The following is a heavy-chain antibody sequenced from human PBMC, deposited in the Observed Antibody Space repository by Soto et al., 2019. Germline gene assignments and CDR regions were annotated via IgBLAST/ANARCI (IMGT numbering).Heavy chain of an antibody. CDR3: ARVITMVRGGYYYGMDV. V-gene: IGHV4-4*02. CDR2: IYHSGST. CDR1: GGSISSSNW. J-gene: IGHJ6*02. D-gene: IGHD3-10*01. Sequence: SETLSLTCAVSGGSISSSNWWSWVRQPPGKGLEWIGEIYHSGSTNYNPSLKSRVTISVDKSKNQFSLKLSSVTAADTAVYYCARVITMVRGGYYYGMDVWGQGTTVTVSS.